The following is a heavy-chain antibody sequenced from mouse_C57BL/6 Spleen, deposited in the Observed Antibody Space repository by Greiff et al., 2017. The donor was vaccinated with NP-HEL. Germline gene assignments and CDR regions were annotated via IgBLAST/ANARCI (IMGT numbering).Heavy chain of an antibody. CDR3: ARDITTVVDWYFDV. V-gene: IGHV5-16*01. CDR1: GFTFSDYY. Sequence: EVKLMESEGGLVQPGSSMKLSCTASGFTFSDYYMAWVRQVPEKGLEWVANINYDGSSTYYLDSLKSRFIISRDNAKNILYLQMSSLKSEDTATYYCARDITTVVDWYFDVWGTGTTVTVSS. D-gene: IGHD1-1*01. CDR2: INYDGSST. J-gene: IGHJ1*03.